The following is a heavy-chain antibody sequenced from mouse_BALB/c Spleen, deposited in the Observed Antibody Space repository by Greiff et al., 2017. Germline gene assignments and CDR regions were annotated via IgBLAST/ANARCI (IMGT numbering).Heavy chain of an antibody. CDR1: GFTFSDYG. CDR3: ARDREGYAMDY. Sequence: EVHLVESGGGLVQPGGSRKLSCAASGFTFSDYGMAWVRQAPGKGPEWVAFISNLAYSIYYADTVTGRFTISRENAKNTLYLEMSSLRSEDTAMYYCARDREGYAMDYWGQGTSVTVSS. D-gene: IGHD3-1*01. CDR2: ISNLAYSI. J-gene: IGHJ4*01. V-gene: IGHV5-15*02.